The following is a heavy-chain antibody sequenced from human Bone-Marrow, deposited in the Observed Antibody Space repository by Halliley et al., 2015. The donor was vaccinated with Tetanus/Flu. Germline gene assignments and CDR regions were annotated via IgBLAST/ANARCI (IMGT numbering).Heavy chain of an antibody. CDR3: AKSGGAADAGFF. Sequence: WVAVISYDGSNEYYVDSVRGRFAVSRDNSKNTLYLQMNNLRPEDTAVYYCAKSGGAADAGFFWGQGTLVTVS. CDR2: ISYDGSNE. V-gene: IGHV3-30*18. D-gene: IGHD3-16*01. J-gene: IGHJ4*02.